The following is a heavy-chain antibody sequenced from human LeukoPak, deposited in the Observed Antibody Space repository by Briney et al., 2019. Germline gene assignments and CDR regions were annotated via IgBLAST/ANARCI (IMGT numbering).Heavy chain of an antibody. D-gene: IGHD5-18*01. CDR2: ISSSSSYI. CDR1: GFTFSTYN. Sequence: PGGSLRLSCAASGFTFSTYNMNWVRQAPGKGLEWVSSISSSSSYIYYADSVKGRFTISRDNAKNSLYLQMNSLRAEDTAVYYCARRGLRGYSYGYSDYWGQGTLVTVSS. V-gene: IGHV3-21*01. J-gene: IGHJ4*02. CDR3: ARRGLRGYSYGYSDY.